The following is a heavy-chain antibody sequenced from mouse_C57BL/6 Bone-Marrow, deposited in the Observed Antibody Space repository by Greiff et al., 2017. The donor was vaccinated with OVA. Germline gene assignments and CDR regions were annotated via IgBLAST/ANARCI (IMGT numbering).Heavy chain of an antibody. J-gene: IGHJ3*01. V-gene: IGHV1-82*01. CDR2: IYPGDGDT. CDR3: ARGRAVY. Sequence: QVQLKESGPELVKPGASVKISCKASGYAFSSSWMNWVKQRPGKGLEWIGRIYPGDGDTNYNGKFKGKATLTADKSSSTTYMQLSSLASEDCAVYYCARGRAVYWGQGTLVTVSA. CDR1: GYAFSSSW.